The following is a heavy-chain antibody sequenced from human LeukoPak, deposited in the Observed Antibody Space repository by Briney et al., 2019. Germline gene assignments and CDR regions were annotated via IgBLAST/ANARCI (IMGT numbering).Heavy chain of an antibody. J-gene: IGHJ4*02. CDR3: ARGGGYCSGGSCSANDY. V-gene: IGHV4-34*01. CDR2: INHSGST. CDR1: GGSFSGYY. Sequence: SETLSLTCAVYGGSFSGYYWSWIRQPPGKGLEWIGEINHSGSTNYNPSLKSRVTISVDTSKNQFSLKLSSVTAADTAVYYCARGGGYCSGGSCSANDYWGQGTLVTVSS. D-gene: IGHD2-15*01.